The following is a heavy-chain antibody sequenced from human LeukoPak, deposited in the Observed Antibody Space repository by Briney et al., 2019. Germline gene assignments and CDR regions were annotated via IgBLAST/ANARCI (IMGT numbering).Heavy chain of an antibody. Sequence: GGSLRLSCAASGFTFSDHHMSWVRQAPGKGLEWVANIDLLGTKKYYGDSVEGRVTISRDNAKTSLFLQMNSLRVEDTAVYYCARVSSDVRGYTYGYPDYWGLGTLVTVSS. CDR3: ARVSSDVRGYTYGYPDY. D-gene: IGHD5-18*01. V-gene: IGHV3-7*02. J-gene: IGHJ4*02. CDR1: GFTFSDHH. CDR2: IDLLGTKK.